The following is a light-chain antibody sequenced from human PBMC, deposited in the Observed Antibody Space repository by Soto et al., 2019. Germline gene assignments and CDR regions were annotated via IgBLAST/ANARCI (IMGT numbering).Light chain of an antibody. CDR3: QQYGSSPWT. V-gene: IGKV3-20*01. Sequence: IVWTQSPGTLSLSPGERATLSCRASQSVSSSYLAWYQQKPGQAPRLLLYGASSRATGIPDRFSGSGSGPDFTLSISRLEPEDFAVYYCQQYGSSPWTFGQGTKVEIK. CDR2: GAS. J-gene: IGKJ1*01. CDR1: QSVSSSY.